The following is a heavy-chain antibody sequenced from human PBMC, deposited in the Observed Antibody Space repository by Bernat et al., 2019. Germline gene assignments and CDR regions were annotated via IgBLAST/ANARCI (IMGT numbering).Heavy chain of an antibody. CDR1: GFTFSSYA. Sequence: EVQLVESGGGLVQPGGSLRLSCSASGFTFSSYAMSWVRQAPGKGLEWVSAISGSGGSTYYADSVKGRFTISRDNSKNTLYQQMNSLRAEDTAVYYCAKVGYFDWLLYYFDYWGQGTLVTVSS. J-gene: IGHJ4*02. CDR2: ISGSGGST. D-gene: IGHD3-9*01. V-gene: IGHV3-23*04. CDR3: AKVGYFDWLLYYFDY.